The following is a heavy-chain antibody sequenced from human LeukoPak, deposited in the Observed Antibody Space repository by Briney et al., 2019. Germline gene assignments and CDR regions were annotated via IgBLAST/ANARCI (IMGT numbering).Heavy chain of an antibody. J-gene: IGHJ4*02. Sequence: GGSLRLSCAASGFTFSTYTMNWVRQASGKGLEWVSSITTSSSYIYYADSVKGRFTISRDNAKNSLYLQMNSLRAEDTAVYYCARSSGYYYFDFDYWGQGTLVTVSS. CDR2: ITTSSSYI. CDR1: GFTFSTYT. CDR3: ARSSGYYYFDFDY. D-gene: IGHD3-22*01. V-gene: IGHV3-21*01.